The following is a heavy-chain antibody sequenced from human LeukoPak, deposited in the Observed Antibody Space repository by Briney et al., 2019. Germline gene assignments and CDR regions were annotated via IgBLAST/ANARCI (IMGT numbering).Heavy chain of an antibody. V-gene: IGHV4-59*08. J-gene: IGHJ2*01. CDR3: AASRWYFDV. Sequence: SETLSLTCTVSGGSITNFYWSWVRQPPGKRLEWLGFIYYTGSTTYNPSLESRVTISVDTSKNQFSLRLLSVTAADTAVYYCAASRWYFDVWGRGVVVAVSS. CDR1: GGSITNFY. CDR2: IYYTGST.